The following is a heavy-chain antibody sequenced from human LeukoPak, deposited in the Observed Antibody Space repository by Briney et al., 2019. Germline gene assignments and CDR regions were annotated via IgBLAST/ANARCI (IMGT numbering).Heavy chain of an antibody. D-gene: IGHD2-15*01. CDR1: GGSISSSSYY. Sequence: PSETLSLTCSVSGGSISSSSYYWVWIRQPPGKGLEWIATIHNSGATYYNPSLKSRVTISVDTSKNQFSLKLSFVTAADTAVYYCARYCSGGSCGSSNWFDPWGQGTLVIVSS. CDR3: ARYCSGGSCGSSNWFDP. J-gene: IGHJ5*02. CDR2: IHNSGAT. V-gene: IGHV4-39*01.